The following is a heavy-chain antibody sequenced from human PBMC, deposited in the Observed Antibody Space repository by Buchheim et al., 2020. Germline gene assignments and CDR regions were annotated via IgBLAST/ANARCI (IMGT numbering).Heavy chain of an antibody. Sequence: QLQLQESGPGLVKPSETLSLTCTVSGGSISSSSSYWGWIRQPPGKGLEWIGTIHYSGTTYYNPSLKSRVTISVDTPKNQFSLKLSSVTAADTAVYYCARGRRDGYNLVDYWGQGTL. J-gene: IGHJ4*02. CDR3: ARGRRDGYNLVDY. D-gene: IGHD5-24*01. CDR2: IHYSGTT. CDR1: GGSISSSSSY. V-gene: IGHV4-39*01.